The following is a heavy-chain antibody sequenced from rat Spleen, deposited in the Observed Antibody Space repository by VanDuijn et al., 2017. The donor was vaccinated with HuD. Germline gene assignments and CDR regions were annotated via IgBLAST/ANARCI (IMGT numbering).Heavy chain of an antibody. CDR1: GFTFNNYW. Sequence: VQLKESGPGLVQPSQTLSLTCTVSGFTFNNYWMTWIRQAPGQGLEWVASITNTGGTIYYPDSVKGRFTISRDNAKSTLCLQMNSLRSEDTATYYCTRVGDSRGFAYWGQGTLVTVSS. V-gene: IGHV5-31*01. CDR3: TRVGDSRGFAY. J-gene: IGHJ3*01. CDR2: ITNTGGTI. D-gene: IGHD1-8*01.